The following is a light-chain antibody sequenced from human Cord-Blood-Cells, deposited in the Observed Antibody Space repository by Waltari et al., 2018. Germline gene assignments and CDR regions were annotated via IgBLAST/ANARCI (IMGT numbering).Light chain of an antibody. CDR2: AAS. CDR3: QQLNSYPL. CDR1: PGISSY. Sequence: DIQLTQSTSFLSASVGDRVTFTCRASPGISSYLAWYQQKPGKAPKLLIYAASTLQSGVPSRFSGSGSGTEFTLTISSLQPEDFATYYCQQLNSYPLFGGGTKVEIK. V-gene: IGKV1-9*01. J-gene: IGKJ4*01.